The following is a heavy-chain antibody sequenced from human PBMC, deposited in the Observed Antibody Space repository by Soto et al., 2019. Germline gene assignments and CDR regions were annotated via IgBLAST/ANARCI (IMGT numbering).Heavy chain of an antibody. CDR2: ISDSGGRT. Sequence: GGSLRLSCAVSGFTFNNYAMNWFRQAPGKGLEWVSSISDSGGRTYYADSVKGRFTISRDNSKNTLYLQMNSLRAEDTAIYYCAKDALGDYFYYGMDVWGQGTTVTV. CDR1: GFTFNNYA. CDR3: AKDALGDYFYYGMDV. J-gene: IGHJ6*02. V-gene: IGHV3-23*01.